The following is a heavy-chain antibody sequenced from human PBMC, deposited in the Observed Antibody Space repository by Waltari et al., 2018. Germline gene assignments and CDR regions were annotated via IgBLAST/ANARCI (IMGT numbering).Heavy chain of an antibody. Sequence: EVQLVESGGGSVQPGGSLRLSCAASGMTLSSYWMNWVRQAPGKGLEGVANIKQDGSEKNYVDSVEGRFSISRDNAQNSLYLQMNSLRAEDTAIYYCVTGLTTVTAKDYFDHWGQGALVTVSS. J-gene: IGHJ4*02. V-gene: IGHV3-7*01. CDR1: GMTLSSYW. D-gene: IGHD4-17*01. CDR3: VTGLTTVTAKDYFDH. CDR2: IKQDGSEK.